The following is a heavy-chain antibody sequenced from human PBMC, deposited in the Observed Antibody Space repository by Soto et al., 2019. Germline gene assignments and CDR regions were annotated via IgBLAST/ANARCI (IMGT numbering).Heavy chain of an antibody. Sequence: VASVKVSCKASGYTFTRYTMHWVRQAPGQGLEWMAMINPSGGSTYYVQTFEGRVTLTRDTSTSTVYMELSSLRSEDTAVYYCARMKGGGSEYFFDYWGQGTLVTVSS. CDR2: INPSGGST. CDR1: GYTFTRYT. CDR3: ARMKGGGSEYFFDY. V-gene: IGHV1-46*01. J-gene: IGHJ4*02. D-gene: IGHD2-15*01.